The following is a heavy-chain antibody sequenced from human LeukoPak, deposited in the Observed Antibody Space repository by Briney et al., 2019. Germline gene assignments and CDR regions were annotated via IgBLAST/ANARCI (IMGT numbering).Heavy chain of an antibody. D-gene: IGHD6-13*01. J-gene: IGHJ4*02. CDR1: GFTVSSNY. CDR2: IYSSGNT. Sequence: GRSLRLSCAASGFTVSSNYMSWVRQAPGKGLEWVSVIYSSGNTYYADSVKDRFTISRDNSKNTMYLQMNSLRTEDTAVYYCARRRSSSWGIDYWGQGTLVTVSS. V-gene: IGHV3-66*02. CDR3: ARRRSSSWGIDY.